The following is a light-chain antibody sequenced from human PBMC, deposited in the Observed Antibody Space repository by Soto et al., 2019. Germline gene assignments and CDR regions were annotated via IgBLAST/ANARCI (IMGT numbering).Light chain of an antibody. CDR1: QRISNW. Sequence: DIQMTQSPSTLSASVGDRVTITCRASQRISNWLAWYQQKPGKAPKLVIYRASTLESGVPSRFSGSGSGTEFTLTISSLLPDDFAPYFCQQYNSYSGTFGPGTKVDIK. CDR2: RAS. CDR3: QQYNSYSGT. J-gene: IGKJ3*01. V-gene: IGKV1-5*03.